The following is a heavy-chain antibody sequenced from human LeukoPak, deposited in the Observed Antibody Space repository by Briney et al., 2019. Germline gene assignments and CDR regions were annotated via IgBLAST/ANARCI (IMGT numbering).Heavy chain of an antibody. CDR3: ARVVSSVAGQSFDY. V-gene: IGHV4-59*01. CDR2: IYYSGST. CDR1: GGSISGYY. D-gene: IGHD6-19*01. Sequence: SETLSLTCTVSGGSISGYYWSWIRQPPGKGLEWIGYIYYSGSTNYNPSLKSRVTISVDTSKNQFSLKLSSVTAADTAVYYCARVVSSVAGQSFDYWGQGTLVTVSS. J-gene: IGHJ4*02.